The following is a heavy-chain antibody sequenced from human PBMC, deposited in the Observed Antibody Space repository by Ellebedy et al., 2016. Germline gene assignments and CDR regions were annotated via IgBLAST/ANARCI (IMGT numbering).Heavy chain of an antibody. CDR2: IYYSGST. V-gene: IGHV4-59*12. CDR3: ARSGQSLGYWYFDL. Sequence: SETLSLXXTVSGGSISSYYWSWIRQPPGKGLEWIGYIYYSGSTNYNPSLKSRVTISVDTSKNQFSLQLNSVAPEDTAVYYCARSGQSLGYWYFDLWGRGTLVTVSS. CDR1: GGSISSYY. J-gene: IGHJ2*01. D-gene: IGHD3-10*01.